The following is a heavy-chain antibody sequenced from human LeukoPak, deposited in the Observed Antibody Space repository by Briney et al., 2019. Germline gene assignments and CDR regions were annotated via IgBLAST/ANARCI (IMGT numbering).Heavy chain of an antibody. D-gene: IGHD6-13*01. J-gene: IGHJ5*02. CDR1: GGSISSYY. V-gene: IGHV4-59*01. Sequence: NPSETLSLTCTVSGGSISSYYWSWIRQPPGRGLEWSGYIYYSGSTNYNPSLKSRVTISVDTSKNQFSLKLSSVTAADTAVYYCARDVYSSSWDNWFDPWGQGTLVTVSS. CDR3: ARDVYSSSWDNWFDP. CDR2: IYYSGST.